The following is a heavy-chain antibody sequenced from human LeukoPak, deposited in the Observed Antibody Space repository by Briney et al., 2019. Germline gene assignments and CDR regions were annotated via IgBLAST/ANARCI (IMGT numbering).Heavy chain of an antibody. CDR3: AREAAAGTYFDY. D-gene: IGHD6-13*01. CDR2: ISWNSGSI. CDR1: GFTFDDYA. Sequence: PGGSLRLSCAASGFTFDDYAMHWVRQAPGRGLEWVSGISWNSGSIGYADSVKGRFTISRDNAKNSLYLQMNSLRAEDTAVYYCAREAAAGTYFDYWGQGTLVTVSS. J-gene: IGHJ4*02. V-gene: IGHV3-9*01.